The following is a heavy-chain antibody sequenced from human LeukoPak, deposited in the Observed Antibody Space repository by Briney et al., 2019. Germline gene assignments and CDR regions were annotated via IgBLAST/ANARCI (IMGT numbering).Heavy chain of an antibody. Sequence: GASVKVSCKASGYTFTSYAMNWVRQAPGQGLEWMGIINPSSGSTSYAQKFQGRVTMTRDMSTSTDYMELSSLRSEDTAVYYCARGWYGSGSYSPLIDYWGQGALVTVSS. D-gene: IGHD3-10*01. CDR2: INPSSGST. CDR1: GYTFTSYA. J-gene: IGHJ4*02. V-gene: IGHV1-46*01. CDR3: ARGWYGSGSYSPLIDY.